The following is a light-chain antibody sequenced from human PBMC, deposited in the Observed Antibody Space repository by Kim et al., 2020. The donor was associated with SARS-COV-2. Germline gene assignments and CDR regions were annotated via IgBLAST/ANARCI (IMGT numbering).Light chain of an antibody. V-gene: IGLV3-1*01. J-gene: IGLJ2*01. CDR3: QAWDSSVV. CDR2: QDS. CDR1: KLGDKY. Sequence: SYELTQPPSVSVSPGQTASITCSGDKLGDKYACWYQQKPGQSPVLVIYQDSKRPSGIPERFSCSNSGNTATLTISGTQAMDEADYYCQAWDSSVVFGGGTQLTVL.